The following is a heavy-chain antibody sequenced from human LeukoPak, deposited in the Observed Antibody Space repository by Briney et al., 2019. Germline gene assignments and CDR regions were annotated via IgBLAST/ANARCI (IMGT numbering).Heavy chain of an antibody. D-gene: IGHD2-15*01. J-gene: IGHJ4*02. CDR2: IIGGAGST. CDR3: ARAQRHCSGGSCYPRGHLDY. V-gene: IGHV3-23*01. Sequence: GRSLRLSCAAAGFTFDDYAMHWVRQAPGKGLEWVSSIIGGAGSTYYADSVKGRFTISRDNSNSMLYFHMNSLRAEDTAVYYCARAQRHCSGGSCYPRGHLDYWGQGTLVTVSS. CDR1: GFTFDDYA.